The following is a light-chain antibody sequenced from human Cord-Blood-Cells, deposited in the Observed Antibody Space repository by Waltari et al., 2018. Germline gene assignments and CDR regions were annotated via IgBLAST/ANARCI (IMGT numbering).Light chain of an antibody. V-gene: IGKV1-39*01. J-gene: IGKJ1*01. CDR3: QQSYSTPLT. CDR1: QSISSY. CDR2: AAS. Sequence: DIEKTHSPSSLSASVGDRVTITCRASQSISSYLNWYQQKPGKAPKLLIYAASSLQRGVPSMFSGSGSGTDFTLSISSLQPEDFATYYCQQSYSTPLTFGQETKVEIK.